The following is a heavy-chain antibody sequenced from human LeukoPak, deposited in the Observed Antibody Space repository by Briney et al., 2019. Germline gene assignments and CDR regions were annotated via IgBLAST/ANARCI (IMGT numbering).Heavy chain of an antibody. V-gene: IGHV4-34*01. J-gene: IGHJ4*02. CDR2: INHSGGA. Sequence: SETLCLTCAVYGGSFTGYYWSWIRQPPGKGLEWIGEINHSGGANYNPSLKSRVTISADTSKSQFSLKLGSVTAADTAVYYCARVPLRFLEPFDYWGQGTLVTVSS. CDR1: GGSFTGYY. D-gene: IGHD3-3*01. CDR3: ARVPLRFLEPFDY.